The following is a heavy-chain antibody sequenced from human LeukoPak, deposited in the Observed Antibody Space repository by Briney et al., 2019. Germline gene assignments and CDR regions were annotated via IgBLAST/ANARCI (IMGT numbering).Heavy chain of an antibody. CDR3: ARGGYCSGGSCYLGAFDI. J-gene: IGHJ3*02. D-gene: IGHD2-15*01. V-gene: IGHV5-51*01. Sequence: GESLKISCKGSGYSFTSYWIGWVRQMPGKGLEWMGIIYPGDSDTRYSPSFQGQVTISADKSIGTAYLQWSSLKASDTAMYYCARGGYCSGGSCYLGAFDIWGQGTMVTVSS. CDR1: GYSFTSYW. CDR2: IYPGDSDT.